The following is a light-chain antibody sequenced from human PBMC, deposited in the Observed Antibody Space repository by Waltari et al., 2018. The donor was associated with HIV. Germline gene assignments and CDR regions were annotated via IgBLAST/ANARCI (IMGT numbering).Light chain of an antibody. CDR2: EDS. CDR3: QAWDSSTVV. Sequence: SYELTQPPSVSVSPGQTARITCSGDALPKKYAYWYQQKSGQAPVLVIYEDSKRPSGIPERFSGSNSGNTATLTISGTQAMDEADYYCQAWDSSTVVFGGGTKLTVL. V-gene: IGLV3-1*01. CDR1: ALPKKY. J-gene: IGLJ2*01.